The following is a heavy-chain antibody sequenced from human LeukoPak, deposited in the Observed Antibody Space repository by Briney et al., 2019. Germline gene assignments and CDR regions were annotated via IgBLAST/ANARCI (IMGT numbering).Heavy chain of an antibody. CDR2: IYPGDSDT. Sequence: GESLKISCKGSGYIFTNYWICWVRQMPGKGLEWMGIIYPGDSDTRDSPSFQGQLTISADKSSSTAYLQWSSLKATDTAMYYCATLVGGHYKLLRDFDYWGQGTLVTVSS. J-gene: IGHJ4*02. CDR1: GYIFTNYW. CDR3: ATLVGGHYKLLRDFDY. D-gene: IGHD2-2*01. V-gene: IGHV5-51*01.